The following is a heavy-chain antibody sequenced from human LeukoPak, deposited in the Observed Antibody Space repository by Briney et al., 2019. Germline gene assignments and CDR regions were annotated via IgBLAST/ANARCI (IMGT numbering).Heavy chain of an antibody. CDR2: ISAFNGNT. D-gene: IGHD2-15*01. V-gene: IGHV1-18*01. CDR3: ARALHRMVAGERDFDL. J-gene: IGHJ2*01. Sequence: ASVKVSCKASGYTFTSYGIRWVPQAPGQGLECMGWISAFNGNTHYAQNLQGSVTMTTDTSTSTAYMEVRSLRCDDTAVLYCARALHRMVAGERDFDLWGRGTMVTVSS. CDR1: GYTFTSYG.